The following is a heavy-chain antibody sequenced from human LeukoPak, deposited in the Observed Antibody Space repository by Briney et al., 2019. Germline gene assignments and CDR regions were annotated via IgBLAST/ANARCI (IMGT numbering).Heavy chain of an antibody. V-gene: IGHV3-23*01. Sequence: GGSLRLSCVASGFTFSNYAMSWVRQAPGKGLELVSGIYGSDDKTVYGDAVKGRFTISRDNSKNTLYLQMNSLRAEDTAVYYCAKDPPHVSWLFDYWGQGTLVTASS. CDR3: AKDPPHVSWLFDY. J-gene: IGHJ4*02. CDR1: GFTFSNYA. CDR2: IYGSDDKT. D-gene: IGHD3-16*01.